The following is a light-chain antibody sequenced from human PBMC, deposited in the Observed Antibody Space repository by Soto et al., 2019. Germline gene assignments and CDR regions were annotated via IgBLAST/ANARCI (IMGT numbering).Light chain of an antibody. CDR3: QQYNKGTWT. CDR1: QCFXSN. J-gene: IGKJ1*01. CDR2: AAS. Sequence: IGVTQCPSPLSVSPGERATLSCRASQCFXSNFGWHKGRPGQAPRLLXDAASKRATGCPARLSGSGSATDFTRTISSRQSEDCACYYFQQYNKGTWTFGQGTKVDIK. V-gene: IGKV3-15*01.